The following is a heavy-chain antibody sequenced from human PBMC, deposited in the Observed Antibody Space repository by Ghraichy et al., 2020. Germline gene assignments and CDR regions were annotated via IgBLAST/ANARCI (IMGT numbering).Heavy chain of an antibody. J-gene: IGHJ6*02. CDR3: ARENSITIFGVVIIRYYYYGMDV. CDR1: GFTFSSYW. V-gene: IGHV3-7*01. CDR2: IKQDGSEK. Sequence: WGSLRLSCAASGFTFSSYWMSWVRQAPGKGLEWVANIKQDGSEKYYVDSVKGRFTISRDNAKNSLYLQMNSLRAEDTAVYYCARENSITIFGVVIIRYYYYGMDVWGQGTTVTVSS. D-gene: IGHD3-3*01.